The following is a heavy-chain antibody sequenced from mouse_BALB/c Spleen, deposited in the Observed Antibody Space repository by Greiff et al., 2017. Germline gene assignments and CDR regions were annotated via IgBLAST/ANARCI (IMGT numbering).Heavy chain of an antibody. CDR1: GFTFSSYA. Sequence: DVKLVESGGGLVKPGGSLKLSCAASGFTFSSYAMSWVRQTPEKRLEWVASISSGGSTYYPDSVKGRFTISRDNARNILYLQMSSLRSEDTAMYYCAKSTMGLYYYAMDYWGQGTSVTVSS. CDR3: AKSTMGLYYYAMDY. V-gene: IGHV5-6-5*01. J-gene: IGHJ4*01. D-gene: IGHD2-1*01. CDR2: ISSGGST.